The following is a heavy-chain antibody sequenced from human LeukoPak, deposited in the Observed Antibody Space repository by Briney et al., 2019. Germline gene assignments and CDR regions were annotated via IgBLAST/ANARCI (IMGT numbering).Heavy chain of an antibody. V-gene: IGHV4-38-2*02. CDR1: GYSISSGFY. CDR2: IYHGGNT. J-gene: IGHJ4*02. Sequence: TSETLSLTCTVSGYSISSGFYWGWIRQPPGKGLEWIGYIYHGGNTDYNPSLKSRVTISVDTSKNQFSLKLSSVTAADTAVYYCANSIDFDYGDYYFDYWGQGALVTISS. CDR3: ANSIDFDYGDYYFDY. D-gene: IGHD4-17*01.